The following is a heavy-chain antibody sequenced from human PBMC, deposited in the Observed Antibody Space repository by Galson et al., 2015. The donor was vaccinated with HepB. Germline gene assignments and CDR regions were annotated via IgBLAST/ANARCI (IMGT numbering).Heavy chain of an antibody. Sequence: CAISGDSVTSNSAVWNWIRQSPSRGLEWLGRTYFRAKWHTDYEISVKSRININADISQNQFSLQLSSVTSDDTAVYYFAYGSDVWGQGTTGIVSS. CDR2: TYFRAKWHT. J-gene: IGHJ6*02. V-gene: IGHV6-1*01. CDR1: GDSVTSNSAV. CDR3: AYGSDV. D-gene: IGHD4-17*01.